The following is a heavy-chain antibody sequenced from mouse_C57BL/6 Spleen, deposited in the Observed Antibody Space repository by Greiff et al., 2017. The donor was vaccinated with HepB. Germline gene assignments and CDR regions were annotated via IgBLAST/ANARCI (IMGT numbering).Heavy chain of an antibody. CDR1: GYTFTSYT. Sequence: VQLQQSGAELARPGASVKMSCKASGYTFTSYTMHWVKQRPGQGLEWIGYINPSSGYTKYNQKFKDKATLTADKSSSTAYMQLSSLTSEDSAVYYCANYYGSIYVYQAWFAYWGQVTLVTVSA. J-gene: IGHJ3*01. CDR3: ANYYGSIYVYQAWFAY. V-gene: IGHV1-4*01. D-gene: IGHD1-1*01. CDR2: INPSSGYT.